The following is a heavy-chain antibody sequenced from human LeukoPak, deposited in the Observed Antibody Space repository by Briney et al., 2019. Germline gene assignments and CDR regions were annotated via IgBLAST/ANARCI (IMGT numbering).Heavy chain of an antibody. V-gene: IGHV3-7*01. D-gene: IGHD2-15*01. CDR2: IKQDGSEK. J-gene: IGHJ4*02. CDR1: GFTFSSYW. Sequence: GGSLRLSCAASGFTFSSYWMSWVRQAPGKGLEWVANIKQDGSEKYYVDSVKGRFTISRDNAKNSLYLQMNSLRAEDTAVYYCAGFSGGSAMEGFDYWGQGTLVTVSS. CDR3: AGFSGGSAMEGFDY.